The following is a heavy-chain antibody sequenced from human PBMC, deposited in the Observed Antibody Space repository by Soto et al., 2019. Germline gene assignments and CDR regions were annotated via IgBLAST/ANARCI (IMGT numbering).Heavy chain of an antibody. CDR1: GGSVSSGSYY. J-gene: IGHJ4*02. Sequence: QVQLQESGPGLVKPSETLSLTCTVSGGSVSSGSYYWSWIRQPPGKGLEWIGYIYYSASTNYNPSRKSRVTISVDTSKNQFSLKLSSVTAADTAVYYCARADSSSYDYWGQGTLVTVSS. CDR3: ARADSSSYDY. CDR2: IYYSAST. D-gene: IGHD6-13*01. V-gene: IGHV4-61*01.